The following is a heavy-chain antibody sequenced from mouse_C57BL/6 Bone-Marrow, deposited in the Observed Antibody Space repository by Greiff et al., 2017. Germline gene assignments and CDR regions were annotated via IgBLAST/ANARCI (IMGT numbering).Heavy chain of an antibody. J-gene: IGHJ3*01. Sequence: VQLQQPGAELVKPGASVKMSCKASGYTFTSYWITWVKQRPGQGLEWIGDIYPGSGSTNYNEKFKSTATLTVDTSSSTAYMQLSSLTSEDSAVYYCARFGYYGSRGRTWFAYWGQGTLVTVSA. V-gene: IGHV1-55*01. CDR2: IYPGSGST. CDR3: ARFGYYGSRGRTWFAY. D-gene: IGHD1-1*01. CDR1: GYTFTSYW.